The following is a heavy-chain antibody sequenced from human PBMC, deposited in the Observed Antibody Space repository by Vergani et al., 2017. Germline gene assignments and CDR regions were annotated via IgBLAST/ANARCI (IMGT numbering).Heavy chain of an antibody. CDR3: ARMRYFDWWGLTPPDTVDT. V-gene: IGHV4-38-2*01. Sequence: QVQLQQSGPGLVKPSETLSLSCVVSGYSISSGYHWGWIRQPPGKGLEYIGSIYHSGSTFSNPSLESRVTISVDTSKNELSLKLQSVTAADTAVYYCARMRYFDWWGLTPPDTVDTWGQGTVVNVSS. D-gene: IGHD3-9*01. CDR2: IYHSGST. CDR1: GYSISSGYH. J-gene: IGHJ3*02.